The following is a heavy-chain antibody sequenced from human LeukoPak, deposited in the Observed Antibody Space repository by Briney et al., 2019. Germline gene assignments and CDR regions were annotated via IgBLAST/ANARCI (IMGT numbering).Heavy chain of an antibody. D-gene: IGHD2-15*01. V-gene: IGHV1-18*01. CDR3: ARDVLVVAANNWYFDL. CDR1: GYTFTSYG. J-gene: IGHJ2*01. CDR2: ISAYNGNT. Sequence: ASVKVSRKASGYTFTSYGISWVRQAPGQGLEWMGWISAYNGNTNYAQKLQGRVTMTTDTSTSTAYMELRSLRSDDTAVYYCARDVLVVAANNWYFDLWGRGTLVTVSS.